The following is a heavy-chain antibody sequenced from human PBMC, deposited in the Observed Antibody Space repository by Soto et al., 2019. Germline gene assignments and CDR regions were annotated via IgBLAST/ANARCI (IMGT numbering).Heavy chain of an antibody. CDR3: ARDNGGGYNNWFDP. CDR2: INHSGST. V-gene: IGHV4-34*01. Sequence: ASETLSLTCTVYGGSFSGYYWSWIRQPPGKGLEWIGEINHSGSTNYNPSLKSRVTISVDTSKNQFSLKLSSVTAADTAVYYCARDNGGGYNNWFDPWGQGTLVTVSS. J-gene: IGHJ5*02. D-gene: IGHD2-8*01. CDR1: GGSFSGYY.